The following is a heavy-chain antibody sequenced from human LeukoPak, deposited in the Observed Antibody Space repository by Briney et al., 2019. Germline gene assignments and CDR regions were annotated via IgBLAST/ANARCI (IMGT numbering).Heavy chain of an antibody. D-gene: IGHD6-19*01. V-gene: IGHV4-39*01. CDR3: ARIPTNAVPSAHNGFDI. J-gene: IGHJ3*02. CDR2: IYYSGST. CDR1: GGSIGSTNYY. Sequence: PSETLSLTCTVSGGSIGSTNYYWGWIRQPLGKGLEWIANIYYSGSTYYNPSLKSRVTISVDTSKNQFSLRLNSVTAADTSIYYCARIPTNAVPSAHNGFDIWGQGTMLTVSS.